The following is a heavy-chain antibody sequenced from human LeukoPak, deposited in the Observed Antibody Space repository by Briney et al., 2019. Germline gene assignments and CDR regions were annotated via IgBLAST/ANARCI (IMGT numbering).Heavy chain of an antibody. J-gene: IGHJ6*02. Sequence: SETLSLTCTVSGGSISSSSYYWSWIRQPAGKGLEWIGRIYTSGSTNYNPSLKSRVTMSVDTSKNQFSLKLSSVTAADTAVYYCARDHGVVVPAAPYYYGMDVWGQGTTVTVSS. D-gene: IGHD2-2*01. CDR2: IYTSGST. CDR3: ARDHGVVVPAAPYYYGMDV. V-gene: IGHV4-61*02. CDR1: GGSISSSSYY.